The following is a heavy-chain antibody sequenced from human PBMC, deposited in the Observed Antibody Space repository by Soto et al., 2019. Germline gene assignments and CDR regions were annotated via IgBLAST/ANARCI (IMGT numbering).Heavy chain of an antibody. Sequence: ASVKVSCKASGDSVSNDYLHWVRQAPGQGFEWLGLISPFGGATAYAQRFKGRVTVTMDKSSTTFYLEVSSLRSDDTAVYYCAKGRGGETVANFGMDVWGQGVTVTAP. J-gene: IGHJ6*02. CDR2: ISPFGGAT. D-gene: IGHD3-16*01. CDR3: AKGRGGETVANFGMDV. CDR1: GDSVSNDY. V-gene: IGHV1-46*01.